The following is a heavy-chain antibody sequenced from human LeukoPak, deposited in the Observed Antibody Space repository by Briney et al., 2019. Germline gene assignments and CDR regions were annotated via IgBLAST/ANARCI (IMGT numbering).Heavy chain of an antibody. Sequence: PTGESLRLSCAASGFTFSSYGMHWVRQAPGKGLEWVAVISYDGSNKYYADSVKGRFTISRDNSKNTLYLQMNSLRAEDTAVYYCAKVLGPSMDVWGKGTTVTVSS. CDR2: ISYDGSNK. J-gene: IGHJ6*03. D-gene: IGHD3-10*01. V-gene: IGHV3-30*18. CDR3: AKVLGPSMDV. CDR1: GFTFSSYG.